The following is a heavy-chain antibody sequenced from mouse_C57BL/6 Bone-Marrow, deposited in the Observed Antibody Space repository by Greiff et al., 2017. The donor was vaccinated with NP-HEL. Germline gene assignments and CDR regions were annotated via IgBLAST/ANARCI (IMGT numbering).Heavy chain of an antibody. CDR2: IYPRSGNT. CDR1: GYTFTSYG. D-gene: IGHD1-1*01. CDR3: AREEIYYYGSSPPWFAY. V-gene: IGHV1-81*01. Sequence: SGAELARPGASVKLSCKASGYTFTSYGISWVEQRTGQGLEWIGEIYPRSGNTYYNEKFKGKATLTADKSSSTAYMELRSLTSEDSAVYFCAREEIYYYGSSPPWFAYWGQGTLVAVSA. J-gene: IGHJ3*01.